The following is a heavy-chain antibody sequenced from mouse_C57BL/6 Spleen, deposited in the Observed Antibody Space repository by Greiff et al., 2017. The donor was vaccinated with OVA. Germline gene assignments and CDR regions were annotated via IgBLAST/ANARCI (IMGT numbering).Heavy chain of an antibody. J-gene: IGHJ3*01. D-gene: IGHD3-2*01. CDR1: GYAFSSYW. Sequence: VKLMESGAELVKPGASVKISCKASGYAFSSYWMNWVKQRPGKGLEWIGQIYPGDGDTNYNGKFTGQATLTADKSSSTAYMQLSSLTSEDSAVYFCASEDSLFAYWGQGTLVTVSA. V-gene: IGHV1-80*01. CDR2: IYPGDGDT. CDR3: ASEDSLFAY.